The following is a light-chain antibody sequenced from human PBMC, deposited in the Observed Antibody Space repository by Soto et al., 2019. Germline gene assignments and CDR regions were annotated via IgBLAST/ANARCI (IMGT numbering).Light chain of an antibody. J-gene: IGLJ2*01. CDR2: DVS. Sequence: QSALTQPASVSGSPGQSVTISCTGTSSDVGGYNYVSWYQQHPGKAPKLMIYDVSDRPSGVSNRFSGSKSANTASLTISGRQAEDGADYYCSSYTSSSTLVVFGGGTKLTVL. V-gene: IGLV2-14*01. CDR1: SSDVGGYNY. CDR3: SSYTSSSTLVV.